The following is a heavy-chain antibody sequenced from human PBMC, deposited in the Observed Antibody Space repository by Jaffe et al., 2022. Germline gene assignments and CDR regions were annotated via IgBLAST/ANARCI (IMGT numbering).Heavy chain of an antibody. CDR1: GFTFGDYA. V-gene: IGHV3-49*03. Sequence: EVQLVESGGGLVQPGRSLRLSCTASGFTFGDYAMSWFRQAPGKGLEWVGFIRSKAYGGTTEYAASVKGRFTISRDDSKSIAYLQMNSLKTEDTAVYYCTRSPLSWLYHPFDIWGQGTMVTVSS. CDR2: IRSKAYGGTT. D-gene: IGHD2-2*01. J-gene: IGHJ3*02. CDR3: TRSPLSWLYHPFDI.